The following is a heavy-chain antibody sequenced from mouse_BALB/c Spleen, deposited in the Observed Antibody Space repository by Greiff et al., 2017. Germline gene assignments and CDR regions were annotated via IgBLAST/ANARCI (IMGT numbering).Heavy chain of an antibody. D-gene: IGHD2-3*01. CDR1: GFTFSSYG. CDR3: ARQHDGSFAY. CDR2: ISSGGSYT. J-gene: IGHJ3*01. Sequence: EVQVVESGGDLVKPGGSLKLSCAASGFTFSSYGMSWVRQTPDKRLEWVATISSGGSYTYYPDSVKGRFTISRDNAKNTLYLQMSSLKSEDTAMYYCARQHDGSFAYWGQGTLVTVSA. V-gene: IGHV5-6*01.